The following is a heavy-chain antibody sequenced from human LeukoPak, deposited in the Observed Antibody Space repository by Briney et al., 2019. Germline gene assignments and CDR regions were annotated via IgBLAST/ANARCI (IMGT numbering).Heavy chain of an antibody. CDR2: IYYSGST. D-gene: IGHD3-9*01. V-gene: IGHV4-59*01. Sequence: SETLSLTCTVSGGSISSYYWSWIRQPPGKGLEWIGYIYYSGSTNYNPSLKSRVTISVDTSKNQFSLKLSSVTAADTAVYYCARLERYFDPGGSYFDYWGQGTLVTVSS. J-gene: IGHJ4*02. CDR1: GGSISSYY. CDR3: ARLERYFDPGGSYFDY.